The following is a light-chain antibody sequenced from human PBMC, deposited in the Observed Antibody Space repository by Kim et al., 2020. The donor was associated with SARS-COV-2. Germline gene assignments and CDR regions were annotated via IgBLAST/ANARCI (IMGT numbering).Light chain of an antibody. J-gene: IGLJ3*02. Sequence: GQSVTISCTGTSSDVGGYIFVSWYQQHPGKAPNLIIYDVSLRSSGVPDRFSGSKSGNTASLTISGLQAEDEADYHCCSYAGRHTLVFGGGTQLTVL. V-gene: IGLV2-11*03. CDR3: CSYAGRHTLV. CDR2: DVS. CDR1: SSDVGGYIF.